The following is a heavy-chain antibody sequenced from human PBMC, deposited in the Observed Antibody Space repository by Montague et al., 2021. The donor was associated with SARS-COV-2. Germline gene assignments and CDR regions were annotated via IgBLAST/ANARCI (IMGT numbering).Heavy chain of an antibody. CDR3: ATDRRPDSDGSGSLDN. D-gene: IGHD3-10*01. Sequence: SLRLSCAASGFSFSSYEMNWVRQAPGKGLEWLSYISSRGDHIYYTDSVKGRFTVSRDNAGSSLFLQIDSLRVEDTAVYYCATDRRPDSDGSGSLDNWGQGTLVTVFS. V-gene: IGHV3-48*03. J-gene: IGHJ4*02. CDR2: ISSRGDHI. CDR1: GFSFSSYE.